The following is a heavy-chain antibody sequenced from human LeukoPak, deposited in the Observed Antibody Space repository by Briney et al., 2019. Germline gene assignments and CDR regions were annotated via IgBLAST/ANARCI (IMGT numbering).Heavy chain of an antibody. J-gene: IGHJ4*02. CDR1: GFTLSNYG. D-gene: IGHD3-22*01. CDR2: ISESGGST. Sequence: GGSLRLSCAGSGFTLSNYGMSWVRQAPGKGLEWVAGISESGGSTKYADSVKGRFTISRDNPKNTLYLQMNSLRVEDTAVYICAKRGVVIRVILVGFHKEAYYFDYWGQGALVTVSS. CDR3: AKRGVVIRVILVGFHKEAYYFDY. V-gene: IGHV3-23*01.